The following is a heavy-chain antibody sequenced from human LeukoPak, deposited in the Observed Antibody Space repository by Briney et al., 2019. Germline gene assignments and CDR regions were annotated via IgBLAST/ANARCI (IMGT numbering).Heavy chain of an antibody. CDR1: GDSVSINSAA. V-gene: IGHV6-1*01. J-gene: IGHJ5*02. CDR2: KYYRSKWYN. Sequence: SQTLSLTFAISGDSVSINSAAWNWVRQSPARGLEWLGSKYYRSKWYNDYAVSVKSRITINPDTSKNQFSLQLNSVTPEDTAVYYCARGREVLRFLEWLPKDNWFDPWGQGTLVTVSS. D-gene: IGHD3-3*01. CDR3: ARGREVLRFLEWLPKDNWFDP.